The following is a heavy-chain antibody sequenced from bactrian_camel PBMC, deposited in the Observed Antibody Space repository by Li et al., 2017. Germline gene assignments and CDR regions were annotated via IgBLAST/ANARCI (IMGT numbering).Heavy chain of an antibody. D-gene: IGHD5*01. CDR2: IASDGNA. Sequence: HVQLVESGGGSVQAGGSLRLSCGASGSIYGDACVGWFRQAPGKEREGVAIIASDGNAEYTESAKGRFTISKDNAKNTLYLQMDSLGPEDTAMYYCAARLGSLCGYWLTFRYWGQGTQVTVS. J-gene: IGHJ6*01. V-gene: IGHV3S53*01. CDR3: AARLGSLCGYWLTFRY. CDR1: GSIYGDAC.